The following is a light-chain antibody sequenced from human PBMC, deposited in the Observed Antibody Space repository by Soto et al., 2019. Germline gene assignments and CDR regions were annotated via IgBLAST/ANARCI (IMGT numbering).Light chain of an antibody. Sequence: QSVLTQPASVSGSPGQSITISCTGTSGDVGGYYYVSWYQQLPGKAPKLMISEVSNRPSGVSNRFSGSKSGNTASLTISGLQAEDEADYYCATWDSSLSAVVVGGGTKVTVL. CDR1: SGDVGGYYY. V-gene: IGLV2-14*01. CDR2: EVS. CDR3: ATWDSSLSAVV. J-gene: IGLJ2*01.